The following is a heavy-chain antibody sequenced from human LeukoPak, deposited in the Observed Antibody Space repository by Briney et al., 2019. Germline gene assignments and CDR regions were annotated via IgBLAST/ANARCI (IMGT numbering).Heavy chain of an antibody. D-gene: IGHD4-17*01. J-gene: IGHJ4*02. CDR2: ISYDGSNK. V-gene: IGHV3-30-3*01. Sequence: GGSLRLSCAASGFTFSSYAMHWVRQAPGKGLEWVAVISYDGSNKYYADSVKGRFTISRDNSKNTLYLQMNSLRAEDTAVYYCARWYGDYLDYWGQGTLVTVSS. CDR1: GFTFSSYA. CDR3: ARWYGDYLDY.